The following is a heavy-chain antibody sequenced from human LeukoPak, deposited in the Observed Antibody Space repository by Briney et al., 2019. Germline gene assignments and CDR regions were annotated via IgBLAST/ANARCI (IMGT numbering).Heavy chain of an antibody. J-gene: IGHJ4*02. Sequence: GGSLRLSCAASGFTFSNYAMNWVRQAPGKGLEWVSTIGSSGGSTYYADSVKGRFTISRDNSKNTLYLQMNSLRAEDTAVYYRAKDLTYCSGGSCYEGRGDFDYWGQGTLVTVSS. CDR3: AKDLTYCSGGSCYEGRGDFDY. V-gene: IGHV3-23*01. CDR1: GFTFSNYA. D-gene: IGHD2-15*01. CDR2: IGSSGGST.